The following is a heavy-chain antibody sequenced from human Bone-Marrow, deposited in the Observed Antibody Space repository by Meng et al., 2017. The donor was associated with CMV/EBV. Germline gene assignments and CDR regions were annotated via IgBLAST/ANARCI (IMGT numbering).Heavy chain of an antibody. J-gene: IGHJ5*02. CDR1: GYTFTSYD. D-gene: IGHD2-2*01. V-gene: IGHV1-8*03. CDR3: ARILGYCSSTSCYNPRGYWFDP. CDR2: MNPNSGNT. Sequence: ASVKVSCKASGYTFTSYDINWVRQATGQGLEWMGWMNPNSGNTGYAQKFQGRVTIIRNTSISTAYMELSSLRSEDTAVYYCARILGYCSSTSCYNPRGYWFDPWGQGTLVTVSS.